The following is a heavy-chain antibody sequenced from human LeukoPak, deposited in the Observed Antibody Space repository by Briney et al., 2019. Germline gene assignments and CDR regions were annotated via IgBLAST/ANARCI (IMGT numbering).Heavy chain of an antibody. Sequence: GGSLRLSCAASGFTFTRYSMTWVRQAPGKGLEWVSYISSSSSTIHYADSVKGRFTISRDNTKNSLYLQMNSLRAEDTAVYYCARDGGATLVWGVITFDYWGQGTLVTVSS. CDR3: ARDGGATLVWGVITFDY. D-gene: IGHD3-10*01. CDR1: GFTFTRYS. CDR2: ISSSSSTI. V-gene: IGHV3-48*04. J-gene: IGHJ4*02.